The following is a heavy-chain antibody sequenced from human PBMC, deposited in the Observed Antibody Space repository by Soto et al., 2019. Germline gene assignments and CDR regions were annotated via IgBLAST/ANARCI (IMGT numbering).Heavy chain of an antibody. CDR1: GLTFSSWA. Sequence: GRARSLYCPASGLTFSSWAMRWSRQAPWKGLEWVSATSGSDGSTYYADSVKGRFTISRDNSRNTLYLQMNSLRAEDTAVYYCAAQYLEAVVGIYCDYWGQGTLVTVPS. J-gene: IGHJ4*02. D-gene: IGHD6-19*01. CDR2: TSGSDGST. V-gene: IGHV3-23*01. CDR3: AAQYLEAVVGIYCDY.